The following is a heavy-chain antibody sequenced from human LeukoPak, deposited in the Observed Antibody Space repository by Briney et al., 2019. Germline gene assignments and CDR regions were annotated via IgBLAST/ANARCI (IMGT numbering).Heavy chain of an antibody. Sequence: GGSLRLSCAASGFTLSSQWMSWVRQAPGKGPEWVANIKEDGSQKSYVDSVKGRFTISRDNAKNSLYPQMNSLRAEDTAIYYCARAFSWGQGTLVTVSS. CDR2: IKEDGSQK. CDR3: ARAFS. CDR1: GFTLSSQW. D-gene: IGHD3-16*01. V-gene: IGHV3-7*01. J-gene: IGHJ5*02.